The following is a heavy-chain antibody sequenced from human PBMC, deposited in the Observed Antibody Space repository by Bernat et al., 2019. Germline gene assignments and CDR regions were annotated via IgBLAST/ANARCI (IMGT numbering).Heavy chain of an antibody. CDR2: ISGSGGST. D-gene: IGHD4-11*01. CDR3: AKDLETSWLGLQNDAFDI. Sequence: EVQLVESGGGLVKPGGSHRLSCAASGFTFSSYAMTWVRQAPGKGLEWVSAISGSGGSTYYADSVKGRFTISRDNSKNTLYLQMNSLRAEDTAIYYCAKDLETSWLGLQNDAFDIWGQGTMVTVSS. CDR1: GFTFSSYA. J-gene: IGHJ3*02. V-gene: IGHV3-23*04.